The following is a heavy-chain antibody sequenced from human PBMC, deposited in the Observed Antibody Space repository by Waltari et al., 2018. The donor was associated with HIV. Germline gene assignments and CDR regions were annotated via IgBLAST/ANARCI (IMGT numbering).Heavy chain of an antibody. CDR3: ARGEDVSLTHLPPGFRLEF. CDR1: GDRLRNYF. Sequence: QTLLVQSESEVRAPGASVVLSCKPSGDRLRNYFLYCLRQAPGQGLDWMGRINPDTGDTTYSQTFRTRVTMTRDTSSASTYMEMTRLTAADTATYFCARGEDVSLTHLPPGFRLEFWGKGSLVSVSS. D-gene: IGHD3-16*01. V-gene: IGHV1-2*06. CDR2: INPDTGDT. J-gene: IGHJ4*02.